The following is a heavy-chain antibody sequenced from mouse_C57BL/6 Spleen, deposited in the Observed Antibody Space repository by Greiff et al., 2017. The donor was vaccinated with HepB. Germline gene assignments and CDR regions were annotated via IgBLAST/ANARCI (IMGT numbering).Heavy chain of an antibody. CDR3: AREGYDYDEHFDV. V-gene: IGHV1-18*01. Sequence: VQLKQSGPELVKPGASVKIPCKASGYTFTDYNMDWVKQSHGKSLEWIGDINPNNGGTIYNQKFKGKATLTVDKSSSTAYMELRSLTSEDTAVYYCAREGYDYDEHFDVWGTGTTVTVSS. CDR1: GYTFTDYN. CDR2: INPNNGGT. J-gene: IGHJ1*03. D-gene: IGHD2-4*01.